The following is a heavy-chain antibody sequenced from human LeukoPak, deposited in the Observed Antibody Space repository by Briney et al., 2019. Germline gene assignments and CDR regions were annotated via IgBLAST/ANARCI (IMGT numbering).Heavy chain of an antibody. Sequence: PGGSLRLSCAASGFTFSSYGMHWVRQAPSKGLEWVAFIRYDGSNKYYADSVKGRFTISRDNSKNTLYLQMNSLRAEDTAVYYCAKDDTYYDFWSGPGAYAFDIWGRGTMVTVSS. D-gene: IGHD3-3*01. CDR1: GFTFSSYG. V-gene: IGHV3-30*02. CDR2: IRYDGSNK. CDR3: AKDDTYYDFWSGPGAYAFDI. J-gene: IGHJ3*02.